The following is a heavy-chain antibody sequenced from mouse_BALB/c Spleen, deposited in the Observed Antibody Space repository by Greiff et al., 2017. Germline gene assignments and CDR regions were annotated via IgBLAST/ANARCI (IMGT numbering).Heavy chain of an antibody. CDR2: ISNGGGST. Sequence: EVKLVESGGGLVQPGGSLKLSCAASGFTFSSYTMSWVRQTPEKRLEWVAYISNGGGSTYYPDTVKGRFTISRDNAKNTLYLQMSSLKSEDTAMYYCARHYGNYEDYAMDYWGQGTSVTVAS. CDR3: ARHYGNYEDYAMDY. D-gene: IGHD2-1*01. V-gene: IGHV5-12-2*01. CDR1: GFTFSSYT. J-gene: IGHJ4*01.